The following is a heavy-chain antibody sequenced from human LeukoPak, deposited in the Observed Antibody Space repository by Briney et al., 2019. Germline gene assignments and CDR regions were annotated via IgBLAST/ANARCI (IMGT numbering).Heavy chain of an antibody. V-gene: IGHV3-23*01. CDR1: GFTFSNYA. CDR3: AKERSDSRWYLYDY. D-gene: IGHD6-13*01. J-gene: IGHJ4*02. CDR2: IGGSDGRT. Sequence: GGSLRLSCAASGFTFSNYAMNWVRQAPGQGLEWVSAIGGSDGRTYYADSVQGRFTISRDNSKDTLDLHMNSLRAGDTAVYYCAKERSDSRWYLYDYWGQGTLVTVSS.